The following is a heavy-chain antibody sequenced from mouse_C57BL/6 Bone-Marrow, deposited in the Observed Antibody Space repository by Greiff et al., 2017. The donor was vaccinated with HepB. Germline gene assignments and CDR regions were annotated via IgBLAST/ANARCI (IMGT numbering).Heavy chain of an antibody. J-gene: IGHJ4*01. V-gene: IGHV5-17*01. CDR2: ISSGSRTI. CDR1: GFTFSDYG. D-gene: IGHD2-1*01. CDR3: ARLTTLYYYAIDY. Sequence: EVQRVESGGGLVKPGGSLKLSCAASGFTFSDYGMHGVRQAPEKGLEWVAYISSGSRTIYYGDTGKGRFTISRDNAKNTLFRQMTILRSEDTAMYYCARLTTLYYYAIDYWSQGTSVTVSS.